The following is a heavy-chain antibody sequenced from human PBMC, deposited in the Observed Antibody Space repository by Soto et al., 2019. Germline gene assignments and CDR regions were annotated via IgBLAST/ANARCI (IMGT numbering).Heavy chain of an antibody. CDR1: GGSISSGGYS. J-gene: IGHJ4*02. V-gene: IGHV4-30-2*01. Sequence: QLQLQESGSGLVKPSQTLSLTCAVSGGSISSGGYSWSWIRQPPGNGLEWIGYIYHSGSTYYNPSLKSRVTISVDRSKNQFSLKLSSVTAADTAVYYCASSQTTVTSYDYWGQGTLVTVSS. CDR2: IYHSGST. D-gene: IGHD4-17*01. CDR3: ASSQTTVTSYDY.